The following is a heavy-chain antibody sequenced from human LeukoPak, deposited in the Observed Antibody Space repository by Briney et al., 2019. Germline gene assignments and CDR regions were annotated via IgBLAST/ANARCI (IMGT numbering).Heavy chain of an antibody. CDR2: ISSSSSTI. D-gene: IGHD3-10*01. J-gene: IGHJ4*02. Sequence: PGGSLRLSCAASGFTFSSYSMNWVRQAPGKGLDWVSYISSSSSTIYYADSVKGRFTISRDNAKNSLYLQMNSLRAEDTAVYYCARGKRMVRGVIIPPIDYWGQGTLVTVSS. V-gene: IGHV3-48*01. CDR3: ARGKRMVRGVIIPPIDY. CDR1: GFTFSSYS.